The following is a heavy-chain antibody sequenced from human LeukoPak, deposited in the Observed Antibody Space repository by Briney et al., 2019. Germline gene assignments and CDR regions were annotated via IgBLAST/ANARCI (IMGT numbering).Heavy chain of an antibody. Sequence: WVRQPPGKGLEWIGSIYYSGSTYYNPSLKSRVTISVDTSKNQFSLKLSSVTAADTAVYYCASLNPPYYYYGMDVWGQGTTVTVSS. CDR2: IYYSGST. V-gene: IGHV4-39*01. J-gene: IGHJ6*02. CDR3: ASLNPPYYYYGMDV.